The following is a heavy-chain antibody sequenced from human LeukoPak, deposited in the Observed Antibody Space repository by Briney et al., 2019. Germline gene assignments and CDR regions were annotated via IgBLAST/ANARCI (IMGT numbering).Heavy chain of an antibody. Sequence: SEILSLTCTVSGGSISSGSYYWSWIRQPAGKGLEWIGRIYTSGSTNYSPSLKSRVTISVDTSKNQFSLKLSSVTAADTAVYYCARGGSWYLWGQGTLVTVSS. V-gene: IGHV4-61*02. D-gene: IGHD6-13*01. CDR2: IYTSGST. CDR1: GGSISSGSYY. J-gene: IGHJ4*02. CDR3: ARGGSWYL.